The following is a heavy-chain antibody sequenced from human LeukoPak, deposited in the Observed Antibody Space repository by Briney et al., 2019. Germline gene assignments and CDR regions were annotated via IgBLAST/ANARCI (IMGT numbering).Heavy chain of an antibody. Sequence: ASVKVSCKASGYTFTSYGISWVRQAPGQGLEWMGWISAYNGNTNYAQKLQGRVTMTTDTSTSTAYMELRSLRSDDTAVYYCARDTVSSSWEIYYYYGMDVWGQGTTVTVSS. V-gene: IGHV1-18*01. CDR3: ARDTVSSSWEIYYYYGMDV. D-gene: IGHD6-13*01. J-gene: IGHJ6*02. CDR2: ISAYNGNT. CDR1: GYTFTSYG.